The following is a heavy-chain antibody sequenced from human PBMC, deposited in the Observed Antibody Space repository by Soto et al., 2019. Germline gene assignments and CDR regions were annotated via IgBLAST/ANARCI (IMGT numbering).Heavy chain of an antibody. CDR1: GGSISSSNYY. CDR3: ARIRARRHDDY. V-gene: IGHV4-39*01. CDR2: IYYSGST. D-gene: IGHD1-1*01. Sequence: SETLSLTCTVSGGSISSSNYYWDWIRQPPGKGLEWIGSIYYSGSTYYNPSLKSRVTISVDTSKNQFSLKLSSVTAADTAVYYCARIRARRHDDYWGQGTLVTVSS. J-gene: IGHJ4*02.